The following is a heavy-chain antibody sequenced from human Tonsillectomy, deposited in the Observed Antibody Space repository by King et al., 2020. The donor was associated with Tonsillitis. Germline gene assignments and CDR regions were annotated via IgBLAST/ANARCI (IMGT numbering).Heavy chain of an antibody. V-gene: IGHV4-34*01. Sequence: VQLQQWGAGLLKPSRTLSLTCAVSGGSFSDYFWTWIRQSPGKGLEWIGDINHSGFTDYNPSLKSRLTMSVDTSKSKFSLKLRSVTAADTAVYYCAMGLRYFEWSPTWPSYYYYYGSDIWGQGTTVTVSS. CDR3: AMGLRYFEWSPTWPSYYYYYGSDI. CDR1: GGSFSDYF. J-gene: IGHJ6*02. D-gene: IGHD3-9*01. CDR2: INHSGFT.